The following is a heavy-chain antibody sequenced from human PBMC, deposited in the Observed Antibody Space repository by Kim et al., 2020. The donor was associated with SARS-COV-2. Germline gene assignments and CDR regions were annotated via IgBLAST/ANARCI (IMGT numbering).Heavy chain of an antibody. J-gene: IGHJ4*02. CDR3: ARVAGYSGYDYYFDY. V-gene: IGHV1-2*02. CDR2: INPNSDGT. CDR1: GYTFTGYY. Sequence: ASVKVSCKASGYTFTGYYMHWVRQAPGQGLEWMGWINPNSDGTNYAQKFQGRVTMTRDTSISTAYMELSRLRSDDTAVYYCARVAGYSGYDYYFDYWGQGTLVTVSS. D-gene: IGHD5-12*01.